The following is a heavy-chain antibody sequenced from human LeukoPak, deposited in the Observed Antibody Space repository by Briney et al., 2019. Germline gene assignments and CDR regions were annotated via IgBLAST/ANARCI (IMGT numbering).Heavy chain of an antibody. V-gene: IGHV3-23*01. J-gene: IGHJ4*02. Sequence: GGSLRLSCAASGLTFSDYAMSWFRQAPGKGLEWVSGITSGFTPHYADSVKGRFTISRDNSKNTFHLQLNSLRTEDTAVYYCAKDYSESRVADVFFEYWGQGTLVTVSS. CDR3: AKDYSESRVADVFFEY. D-gene: IGHD2-15*01. CDR2: ITSGFTP. CDR1: GLTFSDYA.